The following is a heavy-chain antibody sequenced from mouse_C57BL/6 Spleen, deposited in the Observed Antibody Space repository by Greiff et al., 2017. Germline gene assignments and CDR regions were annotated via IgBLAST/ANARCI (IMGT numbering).Heavy chain of an antibody. CDR3: ARHYDNGEGYFDV. J-gene: IGHJ1*03. CDR1: GYTFTDYY. D-gene: IGHD2-4*01. Sequence: VQLQQSGAELVRPGAPVKLSCKASGYTFTDYYINWVKQRPGQGLEWIARIYPGSGNTYYNEKFKGKATLTAEKSSSTAYMQLSSLTSEDSAVYFCARHYDNGEGYFDVWGTGTTVTVSS. V-gene: IGHV1-76*01. CDR2: IYPGSGNT.